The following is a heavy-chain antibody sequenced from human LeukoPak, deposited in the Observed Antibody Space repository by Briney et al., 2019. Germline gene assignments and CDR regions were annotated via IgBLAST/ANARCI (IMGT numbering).Heavy chain of an antibody. Sequence: GASVKVSCKASGYTFTSYDINWVRQATGQGLEWMGWINPNSGNTGYAQKFQGRVTMTRNTSISTAYMELSSLRSEDTAVYYCARVSDYYDSGYYYYYMDVWGKGTTVTVSS. CDR2: INPNSGNT. CDR1: GYTFTSYD. CDR3: ARVSDYYDSGYYYYYMDV. V-gene: IGHV1-8*01. J-gene: IGHJ6*03. D-gene: IGHD3-22*01.